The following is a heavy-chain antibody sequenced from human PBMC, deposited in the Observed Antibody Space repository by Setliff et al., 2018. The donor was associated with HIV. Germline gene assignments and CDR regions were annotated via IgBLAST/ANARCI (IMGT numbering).Heavy chain of an antibody. Sequence: AASVKVSCKASGYSFSKYGITWVRQAPGQGLEWMGGIIPIIRSAKYAQKFQGRVTITADKSTSTAYMELSNLRSEDTAVYYCAREVASYSSRFDAFDVWGQGTTVTVSS. CDR1: GYSFSKYG. J-gene: IGHJ3*01. CDR3: AREVASYSSRFDAFDV. D-gene: IGHD6-13*01. V-gene: IGHV1-69*06. CDR2: IIPIIRSA.